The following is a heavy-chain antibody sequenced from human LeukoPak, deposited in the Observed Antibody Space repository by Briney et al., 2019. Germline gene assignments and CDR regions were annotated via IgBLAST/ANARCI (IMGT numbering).Heavy chain of an antibody. D-gene: IGHD2-15*01. J-gene: IGHJ4*02. CDR3: AKPKAGYCSGGCCYYDY. CDR2: ISGSGGST. CDR1: GFTFSSYA. Sequence: PGGSLRLSCAASGFTFSSYAMTWVRQAPGKELEWVSAISGSGGSTYYADSVKGRFTISRDNSKNTLYLQMNSLRAEDTAVYYCAKPKAGYCSGGCCYYDYWGQGTLVTVTS. V-gene: IGHV3-23*01.